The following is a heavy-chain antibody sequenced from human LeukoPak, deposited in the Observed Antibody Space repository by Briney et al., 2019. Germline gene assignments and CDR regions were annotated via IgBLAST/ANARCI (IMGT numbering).Heavy chain of an antibody. J-gene: IGHJ5*02. CDR2: INPNIGGT. CDR1: GYTFTDYY. V-gene: IGHV1-2*02. D-gene: IGHD6-19*01. CDR3: AREGIAVAGHFEGTDWFDP. Sequence: ASVKVSCNASGYTFTDYYMHWVRQAPGQGLEWMGWINPNIGGTNYQGRVTMTRDTSISTAYMELSRLRSDDTAVYYCAREGIAVAGHFEGTDWFDPWGQGTLVTVSS.